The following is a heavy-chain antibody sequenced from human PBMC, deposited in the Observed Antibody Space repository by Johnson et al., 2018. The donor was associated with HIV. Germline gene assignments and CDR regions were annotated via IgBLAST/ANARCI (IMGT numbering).Heavy chain of an antibody. D-gene: IGHD3-10*01. J-gene: IGHJ3*02. CDR3: ARLPSWRGAFDI. CDR1: GFTFSNYD. CDR2: IGTAGDT. V-gene: IGHV3-13*01. Sequence: EVQLVESGGGLIQPGGSLRLSCAASGFTFSNYDMYWVRQPTGKGLEWVSAIGTAGDTYYPGSVKGRFTISRDNSKNTLYRQMNSLRAEDTAVYYCARLPSWRGAFDIWGQGTMVTVSS.